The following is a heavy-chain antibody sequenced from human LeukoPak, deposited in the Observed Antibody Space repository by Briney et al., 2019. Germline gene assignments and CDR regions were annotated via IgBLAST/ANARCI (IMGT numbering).Heavy chain of an antibody. D-gene: IGHD6-19*01. J-gene: IGHJ3*02. CDR3: VRGHLVGGWFKYDAFDI. Sequence: SDTLSLTCTVSGDSISSYYWIWIRQPPGKGLEWIGYIYHSGSTNYNPSLKSRVTISLDTSKKHFSLKLSSVTAADTAVYYCVRGHLVGGWFKYDAFDIWGQGTMVSVSS. CDR2: IYHSGST. CDR1: GDSISSYY. V-gene: IGHV4-59*07.